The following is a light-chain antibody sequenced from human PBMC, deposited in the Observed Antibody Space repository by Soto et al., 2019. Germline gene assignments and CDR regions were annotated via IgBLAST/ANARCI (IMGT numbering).Light chain of an antibody. J-gene: IGKJ4*01. CDR1: QSITTN. V-gene: IGKV3-15*01. Sequence: EIVMTQSPATLSVSPGERATLSCRASQSITTNLGWYQQKPGQAPRLLIYGASARATGIPARFSGSGSGTEFTITISSLQSEDFAVYYCQQYSNLPPLSFGGGTKVEI. CDR3: QQYSNLPPLS. CDR2: GAS.